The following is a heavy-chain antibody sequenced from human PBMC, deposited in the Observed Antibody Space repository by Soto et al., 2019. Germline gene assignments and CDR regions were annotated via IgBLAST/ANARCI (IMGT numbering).Heavy chain of an antibody. CDR2: INPSGGST. Sequence: ASVKVSCKASGYTFTSYYMHWVRQTPEQGLEWMGIINPSGGSTSYAQKFQGRVTMTRDTSTSTVYMELSSLRSEDTAVYYCARIAAAGTPFYGMDVWGQGTTVTVSS. CDR1: GYTFTSYY. CDR3: ARIAAAGTPFYGMDV. D-gene: IGHD6-13*01. V-gene: IGHV1-46*03. J-gene: IGHJ6*02.